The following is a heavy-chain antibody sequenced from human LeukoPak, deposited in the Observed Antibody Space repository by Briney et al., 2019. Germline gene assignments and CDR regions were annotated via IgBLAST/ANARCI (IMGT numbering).Heavy chain of an antibody. D-gene: IGHD5-24*01. Sequence: PSETLSLTCTVSGGSISSYYWSWIRQPPGKGLEWIGYIYYSGSTNYNPSLKSRVTMSVDTSKNQFSLKLTSVTAADTAVYYCARGVAYNAGFWGQGTLVTVSS. V-gene: IGHV4-59*01. CDR3: ARGVAYNAGF. CDR1: GGSISSYY. CDR2: IYYSGST. J-gene: IGHJ4*02.